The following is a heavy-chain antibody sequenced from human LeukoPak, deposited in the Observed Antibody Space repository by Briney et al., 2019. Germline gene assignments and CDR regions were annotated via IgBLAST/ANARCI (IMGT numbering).Heavy chain of an antibody. J-gene: IGHJ5*02. CDR3: ARGGVTTVTTLLLRHWFDP. CDR1: GYTFTSYY. CDR2: INPSGGST. D-gene: IGHD4-17*01. V-gene: IGHV1-46*01. Sequence: ASVKVSCKASGYTFTSYYMHWLRQAPGQGLEWIGIINPSGGSTSYAQKFQGRVTMTRDTSTSTVYMELSSLRSEDTAVYYCARGGVTTVTTLLLRHWFDPWGQGTLVTVSS.